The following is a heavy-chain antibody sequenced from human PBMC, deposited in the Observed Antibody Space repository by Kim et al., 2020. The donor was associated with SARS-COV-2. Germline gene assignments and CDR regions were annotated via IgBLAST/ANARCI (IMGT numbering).Heavy chain of an antibody. J-gene: IGHJ6*02. CDR3: AKDIGSSGWFGYYYYGMDV. CDR1: GFTFDDYV. V-gene: IGHV3-43*02. D-gene: IGHD6-19*01. Sequence: GGSLRLSCAASGFTFDDYVMHWVRQAPGKGLEWVSLISGDGGSTYYADSVKGRFTISRDNSKNSLYLQMNSLRTEDTALYYCAKDIGSSGWFGYYYYGMDVWGQGTTVTVSS. CDR2: ISGDGGST.